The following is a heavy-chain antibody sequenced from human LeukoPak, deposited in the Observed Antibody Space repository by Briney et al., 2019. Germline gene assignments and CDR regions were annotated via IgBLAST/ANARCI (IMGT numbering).Heavy chain of an antibody. J-gene: IGHJ6*03. D-gene: IGHD7-27*01. CDR2: IYYSGST. CDR3: ARVELTGDLYYYYYMDV. CDR1: GGSISSGDYY. V-gene: IGHV4-30-4*08. Sequence: SQTLSLXCTVSGGSISSGDYYWSWIRQPPGKGLEWIGYIYYSGSTYYNPSLKSRVTISVDTSKNQFSLKLSSVTAADTAVYYCARVELTGDLYYYYYMDVWGKGTTVTVSS.